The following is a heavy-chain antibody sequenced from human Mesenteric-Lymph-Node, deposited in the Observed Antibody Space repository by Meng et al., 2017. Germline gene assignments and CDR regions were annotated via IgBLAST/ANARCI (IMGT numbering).Heavy chain of an antibody. J-gene: IGHJ4*02. D-gene: IGHD2-21*02. CDR3: AKSSLHAGTLYFDS. Sequence: QVQLVQAGAEGKNPGASGKVSCKTAGYSFTTYGIDWVRQAPGQSLEWMGWVNAASGNTRYSQKFQDRVTINRDTSASSAYMEVSSLRSEDTAVYYCAKSSLHAGTLYFDSWGQGTLVTVSS. V-gene: IGHV1-3*01. CDR2: VNAASGNT. CDR1: GYSFTTYG.